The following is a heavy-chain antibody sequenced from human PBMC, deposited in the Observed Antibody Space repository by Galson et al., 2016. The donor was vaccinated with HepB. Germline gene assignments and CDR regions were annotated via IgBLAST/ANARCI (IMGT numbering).Heavy chain of an antibody. D-gene: IGHD6-13*01. CDR1: GYTFINYY. CDR3: ARGGKTSRRPGFFSNSWYGSYYFDY. V-gene: IGHV1-46*01. Sequence: SVKVSCKASGYTFINYYMHWVRQAPGKGLEWMGVIYPSDRTTVYAQTFQGRVTMTRDTSTSTVYLDMRNLSSDDTAVYYCARGGKTSRRPGFFSNSWYGSYYFDYWGQGTLVTVSS. CDR2: IYPSDRTT. J-gene: IGHJ4*02.